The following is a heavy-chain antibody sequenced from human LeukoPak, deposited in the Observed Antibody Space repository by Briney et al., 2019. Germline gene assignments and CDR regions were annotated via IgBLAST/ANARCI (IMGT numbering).Heavy chain of an antibody. CDR1: GGSISSYY. J-gene: IGHJ4*02. CDR2: IFTSGSA. Sequence: PSETLSLTCTVSGGSISSYYGSWIRQPAGKGLEWIGRIFTSGSANYNPSLKGRVTVSVDTSKYQFSLKLSSVTAADTAVYYCASSQPTTRWTFDCWGQGTVVTVTA. CDR3: ASSQPTTRWTFDC. V-gene: IGHV4-4*07. D-gene: IGHD1-26*01.